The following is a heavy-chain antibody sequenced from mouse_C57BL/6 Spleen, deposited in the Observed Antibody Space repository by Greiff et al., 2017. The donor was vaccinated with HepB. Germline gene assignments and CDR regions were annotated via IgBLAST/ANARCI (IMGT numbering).Heavy chain of an antibody. D-gene: IGHD2-4*01. V-gene: IGHV5-6*02. Sequence: EVMLVESGGDLVKPGGSLKLSCAASGFTFSSYGMSWVRQTPDKRLEWVATISSGGSYTYYPDSVKGRFTISRDNAKNTLYLQMSSLKSEDTAMYYCARLDYDDGGDWFAYWGQGTLVTVSA. CDR2: ISSGGSYT. CDR3: ARLDYDDGGDWFAY. J-gene: IGHJ3*01. CDR1: GFTFSSYG.